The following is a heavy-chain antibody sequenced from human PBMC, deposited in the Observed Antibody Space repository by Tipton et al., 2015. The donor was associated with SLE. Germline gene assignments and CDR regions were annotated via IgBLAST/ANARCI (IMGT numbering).Heavy chain of an antibody. D-gene: IGHD3-10*02. CDR2: ISPSGSTI. J-gene: IGHJ4*02. V-gene: IGHV3-48*02. CDR3: ARVYFRDYVLDY. CDR1: GFVFTTYG. Sequence: SLRLSCEASGFVFTTYGLTWVRQGPGKGLEWVSFISPSGSTIHYADSVKGRFTVSRDNGKNSLYLQMNGLRDEDTAVYYCARVYFRDYVLDYWGQGTLVTVSS.